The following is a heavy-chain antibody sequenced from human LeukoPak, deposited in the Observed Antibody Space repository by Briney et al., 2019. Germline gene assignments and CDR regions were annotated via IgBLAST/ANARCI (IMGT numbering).Heavy chain of an antibody. J-gene: IGHJ4*02. CDR1: GGSISTYY. CDR3: ARHPGIQLWIDY. CDR2: VYYSGST. V-gene: IGHV4-59*08. D-gene: IGHD5-18*01. Sequence: PSETLSLTCTVSGGSISTYYWSWIRQPPGKGLEWIGYVYYSGSTNYNPSLKSRVTISLDASNNQFSLKLTSLTAADTAVYYCARHPGIQLWIDYWGQGTLVTVSS.